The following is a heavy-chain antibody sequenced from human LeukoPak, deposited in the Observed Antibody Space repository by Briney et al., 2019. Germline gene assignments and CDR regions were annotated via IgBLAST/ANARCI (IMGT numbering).Heavy chain of an antibody. CDR1: AYTFTSYD. V-gene: IGHV1-8*01. Sequence: ASVKVSCKASAYTFTSYDINWVRQATGQGLEWMGWMNPNSGNTGYAQKFQGRVTMTRNTSISTAYMELSSLRSEDTAVYYCARGAPGSYCSGGSCPCFDYWGQGTLISVSS. CDR2: MNPNSGNT. CDR3: ARGAPGSYCSGGSCPCFDY. J-gene: IGHJ4*02. D-gene: IGHD2-15*01.